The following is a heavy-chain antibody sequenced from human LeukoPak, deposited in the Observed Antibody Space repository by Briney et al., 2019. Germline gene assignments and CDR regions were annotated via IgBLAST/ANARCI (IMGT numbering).Heavy chain of an antibody. CDR1: GGSFSGYY. CDR3: XXXXXXLLNGDYIYYMDV. V-gene: IGHV4-34*01. J-gene: IGHJ6*03. Sequence: SETLSLTCAVYGGSFSGYYWTWIRQPPGKGLEWIGEINHSGSTNYNPSLKSRVTISVDTSKNQFSLKLSSVTAAETAVYYCXXXXXXLLNGDYIYYMDVWGKGTTVTISS. CDR2: INHSGST. D-gene: IGHD4-17*01.